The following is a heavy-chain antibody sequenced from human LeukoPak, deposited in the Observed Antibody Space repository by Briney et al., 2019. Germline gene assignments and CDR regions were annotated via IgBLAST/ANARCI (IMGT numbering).Heavy chain of an antibody. Sequence: QPGGTLRLSCAASGFTFSSYGMSWVRQAPGKGLEWVSAISGSGGSTYYADSVKGRFTISRDNSKNTLYLQMNSLRAEDTAVYYCAKVNSGYGLYYFDYWGQGTLVTVSS. CDR2: ISGSGGST. D-gene: IGHD5-12*01. J-gene: IGHJ4*02. CDR3: AKVNSGYGLYYFDY. V-gene: IGHV3-23*01. CDR1: GFTFSSYG.